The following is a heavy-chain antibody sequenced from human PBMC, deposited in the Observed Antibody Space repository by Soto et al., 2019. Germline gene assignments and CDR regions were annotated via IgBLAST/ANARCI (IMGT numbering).Heavy chain of an antibody. CDR2: ITGSSDTI. CDR1: GFTSSSYR. Sequence: GGSLRLSCAASGFTSSSYRMIWVRQAPGKGLEWVSYITGSSDTIYHADSVKGRFTTSRDNAKNSLYLQMNSLIAEDTAVYYCARVDSSGQYLDYWGQGTLVTVSS. CDR3: ARVDSSGQYLDY. V-gene: IGHV3-48*04. J-gene: IGHJ4*02. D-gene: IGHD3-22*01.